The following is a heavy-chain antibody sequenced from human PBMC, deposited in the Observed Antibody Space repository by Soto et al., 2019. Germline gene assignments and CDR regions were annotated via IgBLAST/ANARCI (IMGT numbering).Heavy chain of an antibody. V-gene: IGHV1-18*04. Sequence: QVQLVQSGAEVKKPGASVKVSCTASGYTFTSYGISWVRQAPGQGLEWMGWISAYNGNTNYAQKLQGRVTMTTDTSTSTAYMELRSLRSDDTAVYYCARDRSITMVRGVTNYYYYGMDVWGQGTTVTVSS. CDR3: ARDRSITMVRGVTNYYYYGMDV. D-gene: IGHD3-10*01. CDR2: ISAYNGNT. J-gene: IGHJ6*02. CDR1: GYTFTSYG.